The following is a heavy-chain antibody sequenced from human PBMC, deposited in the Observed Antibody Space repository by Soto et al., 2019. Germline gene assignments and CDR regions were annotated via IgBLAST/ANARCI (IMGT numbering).Heavy chain of an antibody. J-gene: IGHJ4*02. CDR3: ARESEDLTSNFDC. CDR2: ISCTTNYI. CDR1: GFTYTRDS. V-gene: IGHV3-21*06. Sequence: GGSLRLSCAASGFTYTRDSMNWVRQAPGRWVVWGSSISCTTNYIYYGQSMKGRFTISSDNSKNSLYLEMKSLTAEDTAVYYCARESEDLTSNFDCWGQGTLVTVSS.